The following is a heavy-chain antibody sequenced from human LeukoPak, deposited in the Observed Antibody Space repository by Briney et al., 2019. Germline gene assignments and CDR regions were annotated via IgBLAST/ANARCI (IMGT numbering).Heavy chain of an antibody. D-gene: IGHD2-15*01. CDR2: ISYDGSNK. CDR3: AKALGYCSGGSCYTHYYYYGMDV. Sequence: GGSLRLSCAVSGITLSNYGMHWVRQAPGKGLEWVAVISYDGSNKYYADSVKGRFTISRDNSKNTLYLQMNSLRAEDTAVYYCAKALGYCSGGSCYTHYYYYGMDVWGQGTTVTVSS. J-gene: IGHJ6*02. V-gene: IGHV3-30*18. CDR1: GITLSNYG.